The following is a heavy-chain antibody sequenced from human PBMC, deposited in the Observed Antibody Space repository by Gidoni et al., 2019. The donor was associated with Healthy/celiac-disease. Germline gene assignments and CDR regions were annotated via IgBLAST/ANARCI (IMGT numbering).Heavy chain of an antibody. CDR2: IYYSGST. J-gene: IGHJ4*02. D-gene: IGHD5-18*01. Sequence: QVQLQESGPGLVKPSETLSLHCTVSGGSISSYYWIWIRQPTGKGLEWIGYIYYSGSTNYNPSLKSRVTISVDTSKNQFSLKRSSVTAADTAVYYCARHRDGYSDFDYWGQGTLVTVSS. CDR3: ARHRDGYSDFDY. V-gene: IGHV4-59*08. CDR1: GGSISSYY.